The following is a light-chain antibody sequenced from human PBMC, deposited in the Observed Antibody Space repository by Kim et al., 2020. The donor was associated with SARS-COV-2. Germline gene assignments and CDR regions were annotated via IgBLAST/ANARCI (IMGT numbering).Light chain of an antibody. Sequence: PGQTASITCAGDKMGDKYACWYQQKPGQAPVLVIYQDSKRPSGIPERFSGSNSGNTATLTISGTQAMDEADYYCQAWDSSTASLVFGGGTQLTVL. CDR3: QAWDSSTASLV. J-gene: IGLJ2*01. CDR2: QDS. V-gene: IGLV3-1*01. CDR1: KMGDKY.